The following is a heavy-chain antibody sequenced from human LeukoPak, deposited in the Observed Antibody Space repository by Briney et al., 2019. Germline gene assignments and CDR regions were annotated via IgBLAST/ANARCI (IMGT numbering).Heavy chain of an antibody. D-gene: IGHD3-10*01. CDR1: GYTFTDYY. J-gene: IGHJ4*02. Sequence: ASVKVSCKASGYTFTDYYIHWVRQAPGQGLEWMGWINPNSGRTNSAQKFQGRVTMTRDTSTSTSYMELSRLTSGDTAVYYCARIYGSGSYYDYWGQGTLVTVSS. V-gene: IGHV1-2*02. CDR3: ARIYGSGSYYDY. CDR2: INPNSGRT.